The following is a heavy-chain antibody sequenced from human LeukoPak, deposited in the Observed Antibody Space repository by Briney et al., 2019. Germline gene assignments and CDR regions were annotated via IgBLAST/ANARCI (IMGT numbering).Heavy chain of an antibody. V-gene: IGHV1-18*01. CDR2: ISAYNGNT. Sequence: GASVKVSCKASGYTFTSYGISWVRQAPGQGLEWMGWISAYNGNTNYAQKLQGRVTMTTDTSTSTAYMELRSLRSDDTAVYYCAVLGGSYGADAFDIWGQGTMVTVSS. J-gene: IGHJ3*02. D-gene: IGHD1-26*01. CDR1: GYTFTSYG. CDR3: AVLGGSYGADAFDI.